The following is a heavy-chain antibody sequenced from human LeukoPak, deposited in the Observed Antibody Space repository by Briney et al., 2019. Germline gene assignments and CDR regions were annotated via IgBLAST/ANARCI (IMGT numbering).Heavy chain of an antibody. J-gene: IGHJ4*02. CDR3: ARCNTNGGDYVLYHFDY. D-gene: IGHD4-17*01. CDR1: GVSISSYY. CDR2: IYPSGST. V-gene: IGHV4-59*01. Sequence: SETLSLTCTVSGVSISSYYWSWIRQPPGKGLEWIGDIYPSGSTNYNPSLKSRVTISVDTSKNQFSLKLTSATAADTAVYYCARCNTNGGDYVLYHFDYWGQGTLVTVSS.